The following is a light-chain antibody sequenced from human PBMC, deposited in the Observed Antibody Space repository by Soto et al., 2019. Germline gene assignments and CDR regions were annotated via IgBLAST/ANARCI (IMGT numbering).Light chain of an antibody. V-gene: IGKV3-20*01. J-gene: IGKJ2*01. CDR2: AAS. Sequence: EIVLTQSPGTLSLSPGERATLSCRASRSFASSYLAWYQHKPGQAPRLLIYAASIRATGVPDRFSGSGSGTDFTLTSRRLEPEDCAVYYCQQYGASPPYTCGQGTKVGIK. CDR1: RSFASSY. CDR3: QQYGASPPYT.